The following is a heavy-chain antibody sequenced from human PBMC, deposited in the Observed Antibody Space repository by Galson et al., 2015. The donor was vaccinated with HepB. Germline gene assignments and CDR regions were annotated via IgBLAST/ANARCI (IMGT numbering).Heavy chain of an antibody. V-gene: IGHV3-53*01. CDR1: GFTVSSGS. CDR2: IYSGGST. J-gene: IGHJ3*02. D-gene: IGHD1-20*01. Sequence: SLRLSCAASGFTVSSGSMSWVRQAPGEGLEWVSVIYSGGSTSYADSVKGRFTISRDNSKNTLYLQMNSLRAGDTAVYYCARANWRSGGAFDIWGQGTMVSVSS. CDR3: ARANWRSGGAFDI.